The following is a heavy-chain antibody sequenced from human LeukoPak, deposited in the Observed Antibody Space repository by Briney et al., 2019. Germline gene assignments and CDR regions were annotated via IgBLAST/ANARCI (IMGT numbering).Heavy chain of an antibody. Sequence: PSGTLSLTCTVSGASISSSSYYWGWLRQPPGKGLEWLGSRYYSGNTYYNPSLKSRVTISVDTSKNQFSLKLSSVTAADTAVYYCASKEAFYDPLTGYYFTGAFDYWGQGTLVTVSS. CDR3: ASKEAFYDPLTGYYFTGAFDY. D-gene: IGHD3-9*01. CDR1: GASISSSSYY. V-gene: IGHV4-39*01. CDR2: RYYSGNT. J-gene: IGHJ4*02.